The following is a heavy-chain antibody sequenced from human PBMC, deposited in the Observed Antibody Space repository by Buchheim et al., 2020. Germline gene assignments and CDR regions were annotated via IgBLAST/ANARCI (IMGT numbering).Heavy chain of an antibody. J-gene: IGHJ6*02. CDR1: GGSFSGYY. CDR2: INHSGST. D-gene: IGHD3-10*01. Sequence: QVQLQQWGAGLLKPSETLSLTCAVYGGSFSGYYWSWIRQPPGKGLEWIGEINHSGSTNYNPSLKSRVTISVDTSKNQVSLKLSSVTAADTAVYYCARGDNYYGSGSYYKGVFYYYYGMDVWGQGTT. V-gene: IGHV4-34*01. CDR3: ARGDNYYGSGSYYKGVFYYYYGMDV.